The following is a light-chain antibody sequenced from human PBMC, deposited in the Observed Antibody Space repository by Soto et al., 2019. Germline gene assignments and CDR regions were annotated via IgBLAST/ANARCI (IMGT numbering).Light chain of an antibody. V-gene: IGKV3-15*01. CDR3: QQYHAWPPIT. CDR1: QSVRSN. J-gene: IGKJ5*01. Sequence: EMVLTQSPATLSVSPGERATLSCRASQSVRSNLAWYQQKPGQAPRLLINRASTRAPGIPARFSGSGSGTEFTLTISSLQSEDSAVYYCQQYHAWPPITFGQGTRLEIK. CDR2: RAS.